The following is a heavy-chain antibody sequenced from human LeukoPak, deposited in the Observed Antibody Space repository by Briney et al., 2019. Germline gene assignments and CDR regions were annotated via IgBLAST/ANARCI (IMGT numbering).Heavy chain of an antibody. CDR2: ISSSGSPI. D-gene: IGHD1-26*01. Sequence: GGSLRLSCAASGFTFSSYEMNWVRQAPGKGLEWVSYISSSGSPIYYADSVKGRFTISRDNAKNSLYLQMNSLRAEDTAVYYCVRDAVRSGEFDHWGQGTLVTVSS. V-gene: IGHV3-48*03. CDR3: VRDAVRSGEFDH. CDR1: GFTFSSYE. J-gene: IGHJ4*02.